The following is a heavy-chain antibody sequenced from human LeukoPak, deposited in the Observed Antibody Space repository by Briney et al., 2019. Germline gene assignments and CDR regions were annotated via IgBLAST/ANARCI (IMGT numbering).Heavy chain of an antibody. Sequence: GGSLRLSCAASGFTFDDYGMSWVRQAPGKGLEWVSGINWNGGNTGYADSVKGRFTISRDNAKNSLYLQMNSLRAEDTALYHCASPPAGYYDSSGYYYRDYWGQGTLVTVSS. V-gene: IGHV3-20*01. CDR2: INWNGGNT. D-gene: IGHD3-22*01. J-gene: IGHJ4*02. CDR1: GFTFDDYG. CDR3: ASPPAGYYDSSGYYYRDY.